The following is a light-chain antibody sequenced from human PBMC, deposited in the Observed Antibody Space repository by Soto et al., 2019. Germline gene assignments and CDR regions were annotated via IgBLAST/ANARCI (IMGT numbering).Light chain of an antibody. CDR2: AAS. CDR1: QNISNY. J-gene: IGKJ2*03. V-gene: IGKV1-39*01. Sequence: DIQMTQSPSSLSASVGDRVTITCRASQNISNYLNWYQQKPGKAPKVLIYAASSLQSGVPSRFSGSGSGTDFTLTISSLQPEDFATFYCQQYDSFPYSFGQGTKVDIK. CDR3: QQYDSFPYS.